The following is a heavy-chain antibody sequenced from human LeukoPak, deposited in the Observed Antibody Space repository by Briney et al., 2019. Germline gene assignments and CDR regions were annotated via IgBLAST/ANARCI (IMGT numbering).Heavy chain of an antibody. CDR2: ISSSSSYI. D-gene: IGHD6-13*01. CDR1: GFTFSTYS. V-gene: IGHV3-21*01. J-gene: IGHJ4*02. CDR3: ARDSRQQLDYFDY. Sequence: GGSLRLSCAASGFTFSTYSMNWVRQAPGKGLEWVSSISSSSSYIYYADSLKGRFTISRDNAKNSLYLQINSLRAEDTAVYYCARDSRQQLDYFDYWGQGTLVTVPS.